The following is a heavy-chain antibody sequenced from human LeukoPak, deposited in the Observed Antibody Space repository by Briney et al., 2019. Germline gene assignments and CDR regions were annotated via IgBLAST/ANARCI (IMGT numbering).Heavy chain of an antibody. CDR1: GFTFGDYA. Sequence: GRSLRLSCTASGFTFGDYAMSWFRQAPGKGLEWVGFIRAKTYGGKTQYAASVKDRFTISRDDSERIAYLKMNSLKTEDTAVYYCARADYGGNSGGFWGQGTLVTVSS. J-gene: IGHJ4*02. D-gene: IGHD4-23*01. V-gene: IGHV3-49*03. CDR3: ARADYGGNSGGF. CDR2: IRAKTYGGKT.